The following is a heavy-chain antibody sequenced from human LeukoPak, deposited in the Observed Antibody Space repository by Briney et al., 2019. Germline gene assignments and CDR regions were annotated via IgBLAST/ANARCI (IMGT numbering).Heavy chain of an antibody. J-gene: IGHJ3*02. D-gene: IGHD3-22*01. CDR3: ARAGQETYYYDSSGYYPNDAFDI. CDR1: GGSISRGGYY. Sequence: SQTLSLTCAVSGGSISRGGYYWSWIRQPPGKGLEWIGYIYHSGSTYYNPSLKSRVTISVDRSKNQFSLKLSSVTAADTAVYYCARAGQETYYYDSSGYYPNDAFDIWGQGTMVTVSS. CDR2: IYHSGST. V-gene: IGHV4-30-2*01.